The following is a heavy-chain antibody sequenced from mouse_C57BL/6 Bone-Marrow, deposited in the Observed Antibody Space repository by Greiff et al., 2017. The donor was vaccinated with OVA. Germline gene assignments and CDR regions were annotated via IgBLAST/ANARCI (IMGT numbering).Heavy chain of an antibody. J-gene: IGHJ3*01. CDR1: GYTFTDYN. V-gene: IGHV1-39*01. CDR2: INPNNGTT. CDR3: ARDSYYYGSSYGFFAY. D-gene: IGHD1-1*01. Sequence: EVQLMESGPELVKPGASVKISCKASGYTFTDYNMNWVKQSNGKSLEWIGEINPNNGTTSYNQKFKGKATLTVDQSSSTAYMQLNSLTSEDSAVYYCARDSYYYGSSYGFFAYWGQGTLVTVSA.